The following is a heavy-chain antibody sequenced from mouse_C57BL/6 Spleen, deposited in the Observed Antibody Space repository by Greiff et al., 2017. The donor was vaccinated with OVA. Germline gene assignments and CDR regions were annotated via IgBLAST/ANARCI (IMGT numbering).Heavy chain of an antibody. CDR2: ISYDGSN. Sequence: EVQRVESGPGLVKPSQSLSLTCSVTGYSITSGYYWNWIRQFPGNKLEWMGSISYDGSNNYNPSLKNRISITRDTSKNQFFLKLNSVTTEDTATYYCARVITTVVGGDYWGQGTTLTVSS. J-gene: IGHJ2*01. D-gene: IGHD1-1*01. CDR1: GYSITSGYY. CDR3: ARVITTVVGGDY. V-gene: IGHV3-6*01.